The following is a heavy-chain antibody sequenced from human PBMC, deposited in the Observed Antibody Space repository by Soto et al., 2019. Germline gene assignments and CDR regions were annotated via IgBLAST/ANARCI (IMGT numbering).Heavy chain of an antibody. Sequence: QLQLQESGPGLVKPSETLSLTCTVSGGSISSSSYYWGWIRQPPGKGLEWIGSIYYSGSTYYNPSLKSRVTISVDTSKNQFSLKLSSVTAADTAVSYCARQLVVVPAAIPAFDYWRQGTLVTVSS. V-gene: IGHV4-39*01. CDR3: ARQLVVVPAAIPAFDY. CDR2: IYYSGST. D-gene: IGHD2-2*01. J-gene: IGHJ4*02. CDR1: GGSISSSSYY.